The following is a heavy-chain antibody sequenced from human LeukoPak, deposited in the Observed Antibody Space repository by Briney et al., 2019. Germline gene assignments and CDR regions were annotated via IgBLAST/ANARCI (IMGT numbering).Heavy chain of an antibody. CDR3: AKDTYPRISYYYYGMDA. D-gene: IGHD2/OR15-2a*01. J-gene: IGHJ6*02. CDR2: ISYDGSNK. CDR1: GFTFSSYG. Sequence: GGSLRLSCAASGFTFSSYGMHWVRQAPGKGLEWVAVISYDGSNKYYADSVKGRFTISRDNSKNTLYLQMNSLRAEDTAVYYCAKDTYPRISYYYYGMDAWGQGTTVTVSS. V-gene: IGHV3-30*18.